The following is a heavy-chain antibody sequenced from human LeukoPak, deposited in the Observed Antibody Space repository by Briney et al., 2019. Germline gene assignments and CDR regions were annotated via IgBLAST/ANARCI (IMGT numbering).Heavy chain of an antibody. J-gene: IGHJ1*01. CDR1: GDSVSRSDSY. Sequence: SETLSLTCTIFGDSVSRSDSYWDWIRQPPGKGLEWIGTIYYSGRTYYSPSLKSRVALSIDMSNNQFSLILSSVTAADTALYFCARRRYYDSSGYLEWGQGTLVTVSS. CDR2: IYYSGRT. D-gene: IGHD3-22*01. CDR3: ARRRYYDSSGYLE. V-gene: IGHV4-39*01.